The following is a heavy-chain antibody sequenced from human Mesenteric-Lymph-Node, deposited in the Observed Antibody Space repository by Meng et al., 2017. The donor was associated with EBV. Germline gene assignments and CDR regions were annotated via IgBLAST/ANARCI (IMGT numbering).Heavy chain of an antibody. CDR1: GYTFTNYA. D-gene: IGHD2-21*02. V-gene: IGHV7-4-1*02. Sequence: QGHLHQSGAEVKKLGASVKVSCKASGYTFTNYALTWVRQAPGQGLEWLGWINTNTGNPTYAPGFAGRYVFSLDTSVSTAYLQISSLKADDSAVYYCARDSEGNDLSFDYWGQGTLATVSS. CDR2: INTNTGNP. CDR3: ARDSEGNDLSFDY. J-gene: IGHJ4*02.